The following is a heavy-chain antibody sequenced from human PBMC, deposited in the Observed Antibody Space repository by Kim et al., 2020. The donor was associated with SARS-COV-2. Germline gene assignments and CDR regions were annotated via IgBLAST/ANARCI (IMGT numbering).Heavy chain of an antibody. CDR3: ARAFYSGYVAGDWFDP. V-gene: IGHV1-18*01. J-gene: IGHJ5*02. CDR2: ISAYNGNT. Sequence: ASVKVSCKASGYTFTSYGISWVRQAPGQGLEWMGWISAYNGNTNYAQKLQGRVTMTTDTSTSTAYMELRSLRSDDTAVYYCARAFYSGYVAGDWFDPWGQGTLVTVSS. CDR1: GYTFTSYG. D-gene: IGHD5-12*01.